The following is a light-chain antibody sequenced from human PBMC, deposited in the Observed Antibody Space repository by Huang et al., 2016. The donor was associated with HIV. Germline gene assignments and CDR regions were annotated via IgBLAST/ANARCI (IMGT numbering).Light chain of an antibody. CDR1: QSLLYSANHKHVPINC. V-gene: IGKV4-1*01. J-gene: IGKJ1*01. CDR2: WAS. CDR3: QQHYSTPWT. Sequence: DIVMTQSPDSLAVPLGERATISCVSSQSLLYSANHKHVPINCLAWFQNKPGQPPTLLIFWASSRASGVPDRFSGSGSGTDFTLTISGLQAEDVAVYYCQQHYSTPWTFGQGTKVEIK.